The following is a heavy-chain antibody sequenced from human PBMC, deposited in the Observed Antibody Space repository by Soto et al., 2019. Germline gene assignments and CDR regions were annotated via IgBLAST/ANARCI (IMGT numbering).Heavy chain of an antibody. CDR1: GYTFSRYG. Sequence: SVKVSCKASGYTFSRYGMHWVRQAPGQRLEWMGWINAGKGNPKYSQKFQGRVTITRDTSASTAYMELSSLRSEDTAVYYCARDHHGDYSSDYWGQGTLVTVSS. CDR3: ARDHHGDYSSDY. J-gene: IGHJ4*02. CDR2: INAGKGNP. V-gene: IGHV1-3*01. D-gene: IGHD2-21*02.